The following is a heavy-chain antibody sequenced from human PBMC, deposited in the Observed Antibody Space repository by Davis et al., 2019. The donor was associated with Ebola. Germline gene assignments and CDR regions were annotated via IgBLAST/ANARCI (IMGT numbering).Heavy chain of an antibody. CDR2: IYYSGST. CDR1: GGSISSSSYY. CDR3: ARGFYDFWSGYQTYYFDY. D-gene: IGHD3-3*01. V-gene: IGHV4-61*05. J-gene: IGHJ4*02. Sequence: PSETLSLTCTVSGGSISSSSYYWGWIRQPPGKGLEWIGYIYYSGSTNYNPSLKSRVTISVDTSKNQFSLKLSSVTAADTAVYYCARGFYDFWSGYQTYYFDYWGQGTLVTVSS.